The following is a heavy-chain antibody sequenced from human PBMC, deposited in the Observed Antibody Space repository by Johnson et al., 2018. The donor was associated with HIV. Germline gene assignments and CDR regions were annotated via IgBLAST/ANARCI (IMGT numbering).Heavy chain of an antibody. V-gene: IGHV3-30*18. Sequence: QVQLVESGGGVVQPGRSLRLSCAASGFTFSSYGMHWVRQAPGKGLEWVAVISYDGSNKYYADSVKGRFTISRDNSKNTLYLQMNSLRAGDTAGYYCAKVNRMGQWLAGGGAFDIWGQGTMVTVSS. D-gene: IGHD6-19*01. CDR1: GFTFSSYG. J-gene: IGHJ3*02. CDR2: ISYDGSNK. CDR3: AKVNRMGQWLAGGGAFDI.